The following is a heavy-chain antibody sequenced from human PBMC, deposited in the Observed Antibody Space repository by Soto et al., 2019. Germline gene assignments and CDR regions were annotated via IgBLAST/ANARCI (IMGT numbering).Heavy chain of an antibody. J-gene: IGHJ3*02. CDR2: IIPYIGKT. CDR3: ATVSLVVPAAQRAFDI. D-gene: IGHD2-2*01. V-gene: IGHV1-69*04. CDR1: GYTFTSYG. Sequence: SVKVSCKASGYTFTSYGISWVRQAPGQGLEWMGRIIPYIGKTNYAQKFQGRVTITADKSTSTAYMELSSLRSEDTAVYYCATVSLVVPAAQRAFDIWGQGTMVTVSS.